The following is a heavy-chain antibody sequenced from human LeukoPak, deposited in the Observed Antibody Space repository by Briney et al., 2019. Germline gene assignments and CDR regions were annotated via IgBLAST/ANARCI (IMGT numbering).Heavy chain of an antibody. CDR3: ARDGATMVRGVILDYYYMDV. CDR2: IYHSGST. Sequence: PSETLSLTCAVSGGSISSSNWWSWVRQPPGKGLEWIGEIYHSGSTNYNPSLKSRVTISVDKSKNQFSLKLSSVTAADTAVYYCARDGATMVRGVILDYYYMDVWGKGTTVTVSS. V-gene: IGHV4-4*02. J-gene: IGHJ6*03. CDR1: GGSISSSNW. D-gene: IGHD3-10*01.